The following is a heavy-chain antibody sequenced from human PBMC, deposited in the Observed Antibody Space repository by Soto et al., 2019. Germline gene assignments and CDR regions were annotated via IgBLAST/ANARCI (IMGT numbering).Heavy chain of an antibody. CDR3: ARDLARPNV. CDR1: GFTFSSYG. J-gene: IGHJ4*02. D-gene: IGHD1-1*01. CDR2: IWYDGSNK. V-gene: IGHV3-33*01. Sequence: QVQLVESGGGVVQPGRSLRLSCAASGFTFSSYGMHWVRQAPGKGLEGVAVIWYDGSNKYYADSVKGRFTISRDNSKNTLYLQMNSLRAEDTAVYYCARDLARPNVWGQGTLVTVSS.